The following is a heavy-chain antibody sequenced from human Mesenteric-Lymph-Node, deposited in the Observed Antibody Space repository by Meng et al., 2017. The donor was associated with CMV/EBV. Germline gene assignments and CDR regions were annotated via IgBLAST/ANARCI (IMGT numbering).Heavy chain of an antibody. CDR1: GFTFDDYA. CDR3: TREGGGSTH. D-gene: IGHD2-15*01. V-gene: IGHV3-43D*03. J-gene: IGHJ4*02. Sequence: LSLTCAASGFTFDDYAMHWGRQAPGKGLEWVSLISWDGGSTYYADSVKGRFTISRDNAKNSLYLQMNSLRAEDTAVYYCTREGGGSTHWGQGTLVTVSS. CDR2: ISWDGGST.